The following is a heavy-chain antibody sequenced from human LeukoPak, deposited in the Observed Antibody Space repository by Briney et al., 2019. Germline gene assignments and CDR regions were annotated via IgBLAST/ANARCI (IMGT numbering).Heavy chain of an antibody. Sequence: PGGSLRLACAASGCTFSSYAMSWVRQAPGKGLEWVSAISGSGGSTYYADSVKGRFTISRDNSKNTLYLQMNSLRAEDTAVYYCAKVGSSGWYWLNYWGQGTLVTVSS. D-gene: IGHD6-19*01. CDR1: GCTFSSYA. CDR3: AKVGSSGWYWLNY. CDR2: ISGSGGST. V-gene: IGHV3-23*01. J-gene: IGHJ4*02.